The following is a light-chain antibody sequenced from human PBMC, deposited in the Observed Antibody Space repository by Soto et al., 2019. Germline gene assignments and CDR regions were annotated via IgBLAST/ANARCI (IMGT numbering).Light chain of an antibody. J-gene: IGLJ2*01. V-gene: IGLV2-14*01. Sequence: QSALTQPASVSGSPGQSITISCTGTSSDVGGYNYVSWFQQHPGTAPKFLIYDVSKRPSGVSNRFSGSKSGNTASLTISGLQAEDEADYYCSLYASSSSVVFGGGTKLTVL. CDR3: SLYASSSSVV. CDR1: SSDVGGYNY. CDR2: DVS.